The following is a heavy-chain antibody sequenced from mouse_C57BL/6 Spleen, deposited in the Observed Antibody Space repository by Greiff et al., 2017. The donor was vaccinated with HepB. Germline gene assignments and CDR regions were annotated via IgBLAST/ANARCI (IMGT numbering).Heavy chain of an antibody. CDR3: AKNWGLLPIYYAMDY. V-gene: IGHV2-5*01. D-gene: IGHD2-3*01. CDR2: IWRGGST. J-gene: IGHJ4*01. Sequence: VHLVESGPGLVQPSQSLSITCTVSGFSLTSYGVHWVRQSPGKGLEWLGVIWRGGSTDYNAAFMSRLSITKDNSKSQVFFKMNSLQADDTAIYYCAKNWGLLPIYYAMDYWGQGTSVTVSS. CDR1: GFSLTSYG.